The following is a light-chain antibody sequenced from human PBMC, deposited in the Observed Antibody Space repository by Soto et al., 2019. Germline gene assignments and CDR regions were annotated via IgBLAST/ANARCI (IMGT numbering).Light chain of an antibody. CDR2: LEGSGSY. Sequence: QPVLTQSSSASASLGSSVKLTCTLSSGHSSYIIAWHQQQPGKAPRYLMKLEGSGSYNTGSGVPDRFSGSSSGADRYLTISTLQFEDESDYYCETWDSNTWVFVGGTKLTVL. CDR3: ETWDSNTWV. CDR1: SGHSSYI. J-gene: IGLJ3*02. V-gene: IGLV4-60*02.